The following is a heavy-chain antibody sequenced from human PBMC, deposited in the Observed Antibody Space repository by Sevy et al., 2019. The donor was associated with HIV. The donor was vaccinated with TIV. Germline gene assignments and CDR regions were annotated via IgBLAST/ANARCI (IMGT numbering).Heavy chain of an antibody. V-gene: IGHV3-30*18. J-gene: IGHJ4*02. CDR3: VKDLSQIDYYDSSGYLSY. Sequence: GGSLRLSCAASGFTFSSYGMHWVRQAPGKGLEWVAVISYDGSNKYYADSVKGRLTISRDNSKNTLYLQMDSLRAEDTAVYYCVKDLSQIDYYDSSGYLSYWGQGTLVTVSS. D-gene: IGHD3-22*01. CDR2: ISYDGSNK. CDR1: GFTFSSYG.